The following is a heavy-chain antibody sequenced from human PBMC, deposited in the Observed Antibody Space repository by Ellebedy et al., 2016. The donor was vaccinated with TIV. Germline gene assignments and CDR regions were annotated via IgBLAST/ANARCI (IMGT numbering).Heavy chain of an antibody. CDR3: ARDFSGSYFKPEYYYYYMDV. J-gene: IGHJ6*03. Sequence: GESLKISXAASGFTFDDYTMHWVRQAPGKGLEWVSLISWDGDSTYYADSVKGRFTISRDNAKNSLYLQMNSLRAEDTAVYYCARDFSGSYFKPEYYYYYMDVWGKGTTVTVSS. CDR1: GFTFDDYT. CDR2: ISWDGDST. V-gene: IGHV3-43*01. D-gene: IGHD1-26*01.